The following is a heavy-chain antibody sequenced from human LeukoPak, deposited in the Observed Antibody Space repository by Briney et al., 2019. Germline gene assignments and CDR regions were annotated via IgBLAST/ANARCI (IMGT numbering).Heavy chain of an antibody. Sequence: SGPALVKPTQTLTLTCTFSGFSLSTSGMCVSWIRQPPGKALEWLARIDWDDDKYYSTSLKTRLTISKDTSKNQVVLTMTNMDPVDTATYYCARIIGFGKDSSSWYYFDYWGQGTLVTVSS. CDR1: GFSLSTSGMC. D-gene: IGHD6-13*01. CDR2: IDWDDDK. CDR3: ARIIGFGKDSSSWYYFDY. J-gene: IGHJ4*02. V-gene: IGHV2-70*11.